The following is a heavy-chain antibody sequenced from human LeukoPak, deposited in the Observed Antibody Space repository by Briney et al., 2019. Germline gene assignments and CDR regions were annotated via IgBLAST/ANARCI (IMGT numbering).Heavy chain of an antibody. V-gene: IGHV3-30*18. CDR1: GFTFSSYG. Sequence: GRSLRLSCAASGFTFSSYGMHWVRQAPGKGLEWVAVISYDGSNKYYADSVKGRFTISRDNSKNTLYLQMNSLRAEDTAVYYCAKGIGAYYGSGSCIDYWGQGTLVTVSS. CDR2: ISYDGSNK. CDR3: AKGIGAYYGSGSCIDY. J-gene: IGHJ4*02. D-gene: IGHD3-10*01.